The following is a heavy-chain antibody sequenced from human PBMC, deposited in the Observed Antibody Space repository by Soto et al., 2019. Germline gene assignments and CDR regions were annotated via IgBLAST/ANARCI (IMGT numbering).Heavy chain of an antibody. CDR2: TYYRSKWYN. J-gene: IGHJ4*02. CDR1: GDSVSSNSAA. CDR3: ARGGPWSGYYHLYYFDY. Sequence: TLSLTCAISGDSVSSNSAAWNWIRQSPSRGLEWLGRTYYRSKWYNDYAVSVKSRITINPDTSKNQFSLQLSSVTPEDTAVYCCARGGPWSGYYHLYYFDYWGQGTLVTVSS. V-gene: IGHV6-1*01. D-gene: IGHD3-3*01.